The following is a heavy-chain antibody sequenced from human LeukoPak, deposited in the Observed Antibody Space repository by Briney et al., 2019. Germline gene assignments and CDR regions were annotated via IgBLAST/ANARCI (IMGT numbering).Heavy chain of an antibody. Sequence: GGSLRLSCAVSGFTVSGDYMSWVRQAPGKGLEWVSIIYSAGSTDYATSVKGRFTISRDTSTNTLYLQMTSLRAEDTAFYYCARGTHYYEDNGSAFDYWGQGTLVTVSS. CDR2: IYSAGST. CDR3: ARGTHYYEDNGSAFDY. V-gene: IGHV3-66*01. CDR1: GFTVSGDY. J-gene: IGHJ4*02. D-gene: IGHD3-22*01.